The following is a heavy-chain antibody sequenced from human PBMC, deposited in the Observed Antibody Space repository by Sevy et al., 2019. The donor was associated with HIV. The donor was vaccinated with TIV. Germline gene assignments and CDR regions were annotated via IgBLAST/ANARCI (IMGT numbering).Heavy chain of an antibody. CDR2: ITSKSDYI. CDR1: GFTFSIFG. V-gene: IGHV3-21*01. J-gene: IGHJ4*02. Sequence: GGSLRLSCTASGFTFSIFGMNWVRQAPGKGLEWVSSITSKSDYIFYADSVKGRFTISRDNAKNSLYLQMNSLGAEDTAMYYCARLGATGEVFDYWGQGALVTVSS. CDR3: ARLGATGEVFDY. D-gene: IGHD1-26*01.